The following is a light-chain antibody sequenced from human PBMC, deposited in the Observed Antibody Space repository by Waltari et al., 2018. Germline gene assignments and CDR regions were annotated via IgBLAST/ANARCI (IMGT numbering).Light chain of an antibody. J-gene: IGLJ3*02. V-gene: IGLV1-40*01. CDR2: GNS. Sequence: QSVLTQPPSVSGAPGQRVTITCTGSSSTIGAGYDVPRYQQLPGTAPKLLIYGNSNRPSGVPDRFSGSKSGTSASLAITGLQAEDEADYYCQSYDSSLSAWVFGGGTKLTVL. CDR3: QSYDSSLSAWV. CDR1: SSTIGAGYD.